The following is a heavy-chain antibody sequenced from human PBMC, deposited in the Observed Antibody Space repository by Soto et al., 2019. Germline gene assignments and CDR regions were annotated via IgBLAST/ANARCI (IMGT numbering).Heavy chain of an antibody. CDR2: IYHSGST. Sequence: SETLSLTCAVSGGSISSGGYSWSWIRQPPGKGLEWIGYIYHSGSTNYNPSLKSRVTISVDTSKNQFSLKLSSVTAADTAVYYCARGGYSYGITYYYGMDVWGQGTTVTVSS. CDR1: GGSISSGGYS. CDR3: ARGGYSYGITYYYGMDV. J-gene: IGHJ6*02. V-gene: IGHV4-30-2*01. D-gene: IGHD5-18*01.